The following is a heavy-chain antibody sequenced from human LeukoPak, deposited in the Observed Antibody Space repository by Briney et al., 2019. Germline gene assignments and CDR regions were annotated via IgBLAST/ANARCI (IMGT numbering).Heavy chain of an antibody. D-gene: IGHD4-17*01. V-gene: IGHV3-33*01. CDR3: ARAISWNDYGDYGLDY. CDR1: GFTFSSYG. CDR2: IWYDGSNK. J-gene: IGHJ4*02. Sequence: GRSLRLSCAASGFTFSSYGMHWVRQAPGKGLEWVAVIWYDGSNKYYADSVKGRFTISRDNSKNTLCLQMNSLRAEDTAVYYCARAISWNDYGDYGLDYWGQGTLVTVSS.